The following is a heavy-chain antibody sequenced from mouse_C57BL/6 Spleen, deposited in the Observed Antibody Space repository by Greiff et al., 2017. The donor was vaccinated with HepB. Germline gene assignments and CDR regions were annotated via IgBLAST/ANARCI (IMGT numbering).Heavy chain of an antibody. CDR3: VGLLCHAMDY. D-gene: IGHD6-1*01. CDR2: IRSKNSNYAT. J-gene: IGHJ4*01. Sequence: DVKLVESGGGLVQPKGSLKLSCADSGFTFNTYAMHWVRQAPGKGLEWVARIRSKNSNYATYYADSVKDRFTNSRDYSQSMIYLQMNKLKPEATAMYYCVGLLCHAMDYWGQGTSVTVSS. CDR1: GFTFNTYA. V-gene: IGHV10-3*01.